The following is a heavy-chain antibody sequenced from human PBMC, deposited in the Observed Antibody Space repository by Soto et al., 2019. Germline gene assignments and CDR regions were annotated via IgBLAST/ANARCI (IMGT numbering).Heavy chain of an antibody. D-gene: IGHD6-6*01. Sequence: EVQLLESGGGLVQPGGSLRLSCAASGFTFSSYAMSWVRQAPGKGLEWVSGISSSGDSTNYADSVKGRFTTSRDNSKSTLFLQMNSLRAEDTAVYYCAKVPWQLVRTHYFDYWGQGTLVTVSS. J-gene: IGHJ4*02. CDR1: GFTFSSYA. CDR2: ISSSGDST. CDR3: AKVPWQLVRTHYFDY. V-gene: IGHV3-23*01.